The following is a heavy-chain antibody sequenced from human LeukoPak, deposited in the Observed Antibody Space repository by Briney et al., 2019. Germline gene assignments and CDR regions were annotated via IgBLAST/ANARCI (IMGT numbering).Heavy chain of an antibody. CDR1: GGSISSGGYY. Sequence: PSQTLSLTCTVSGGSISSGGYYWSWIRQPPGKGLEWIGYIYHSGSTYYNPSLKSRVTISVDRSKNQFSLRLSSVTAADTAVYYCASSNYYSSGSYYYFDYWGQGTLVTVSS. D-gene: IGHD3-10*01. J-gene: IGHJ4*02. CDR2: IYHSGST. V-gene: IGHV4-30-2*01. CDR3: ASSNYYSSGSYYYFDY.